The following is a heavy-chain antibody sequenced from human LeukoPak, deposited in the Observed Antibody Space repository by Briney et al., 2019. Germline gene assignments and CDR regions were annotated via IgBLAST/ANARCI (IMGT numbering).Heavy chain of an antibody. Sequence: ASVKVSCKASGYTFTSYDINWVRQAPGQRREWMGWIYTYNGNTNYAQRLQDRVTMTTDTSTSTAYMELRSLRSDDTAVYYCARSRYGGPLGYFDLWGRGTLVTVSS. D-gene: IGHD4-23*01. V-gene: IGHV1-18*01. CDR3: ARSRYGGPLGYFDL. CDR2: IYTYNGNT. J-gene: IGHJ2*01. CDR1: GYTFTSYD.